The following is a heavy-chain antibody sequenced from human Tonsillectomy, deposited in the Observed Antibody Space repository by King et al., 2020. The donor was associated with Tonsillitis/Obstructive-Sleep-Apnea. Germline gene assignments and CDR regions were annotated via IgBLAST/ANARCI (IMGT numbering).Heavy chain of an antibody. D-gene: IGHD3-10*01. J-gene: IGHJ4*02. CDR2: IYYSGST. V-gene: IGHV4-59*01. CDR3: ARFYGSGSYYFDY. CDR1: GGSISSYY. Sequence: QLQESGPGLVKPSETLSLTCTVSGGSISSYYWSWIRQPPGKGLEWIGYIYYSGSTNYNPSLKSRVTISVDTSKNQFSLKLSSVTAADTAVYYCARFYGSGSYYFDYWGQGTLVTVSS.